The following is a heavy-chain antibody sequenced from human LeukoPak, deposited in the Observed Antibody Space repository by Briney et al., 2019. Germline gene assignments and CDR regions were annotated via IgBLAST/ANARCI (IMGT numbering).Heavy chain of an antibody. CDR2: IKQDGSEK. Sequence: GRFLRLSCAASGFTFSRYWMSWVRQAPGKGLEWVANIKQDGSEKYFVGSVKGRFTISRDNAKNSLYLQMNSLRAEDTAVYYCARDRILMVFAPYFDYWGQGSLVSGST. CDR3: ARDRILMVFAPYFDY. V-gene: IGHV3-7*01. D-gene: IGHD2-8*01. CDR1: GFTFSRYW. J-gene: IGHJ4*02.